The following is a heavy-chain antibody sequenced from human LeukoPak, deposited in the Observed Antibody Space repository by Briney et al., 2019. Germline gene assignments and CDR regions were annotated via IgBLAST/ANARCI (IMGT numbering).Heavy chain of an antibody. J-gene: IGHJ4*02. CDR3: ARGSYDYIWGSYSHLRHGFDY. Sequence: SDTLSLTCAVYCGSFSGYYWSWIRQPPGKGLEWIGEINHSGSTNYNPSLKSRVTISVDTSKNQFSLKLSSVTAADTAVYYCARGSYDYIWGSYSHLRHGFDYWGQGTLVTVSS. D-gene: IGHD3-16*01. V-gene: IGHV4-34*01. CDR1: CGSFSGYY. CDR2: INHSGST.